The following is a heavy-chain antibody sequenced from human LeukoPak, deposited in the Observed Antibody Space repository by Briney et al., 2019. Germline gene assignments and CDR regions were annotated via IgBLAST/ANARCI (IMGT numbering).Heavy chain of an antibody. D-gene: IGHD3-22*01. CDR2: MSYDGSNK. V-gene: IGHV3-30-3*01. CDR3: ARDVGYDSSGCDY. Sequence: PGRSLRLSCAASGFTFGSYAMHWVRLAPDKGLEWVAVMSYDGSNKYYADSVKGRFTISRDNSKNTLYLQMNSLRAADTAVYYCARDVGYDSSGCDYWGQGTLVTVSS. J-gene: IGHJ4*02. CDR1: GFTFGSYA.